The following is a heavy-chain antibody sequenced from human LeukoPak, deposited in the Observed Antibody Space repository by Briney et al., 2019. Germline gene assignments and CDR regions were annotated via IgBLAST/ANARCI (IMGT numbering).Heavy chain of an antibody. CDR1: GFSFSSYG. CDR2: IWFDGGSA. D-gene: IGHD4-11*01. V-gene: IGHV3-33*06. J-gene: IGHJ5*02. Sequence: HPGGSLRLSCAASGFSFSSYGMHWVRQAPGKGLEWVAVIWFDGGSAFYADSVRGRFTISRDNSKNTLYLQMNSLRAEDTAVYYCAKDRYSNYFPESWGQGTLVTVSS. CDR3: AKDRYSNYFPES.